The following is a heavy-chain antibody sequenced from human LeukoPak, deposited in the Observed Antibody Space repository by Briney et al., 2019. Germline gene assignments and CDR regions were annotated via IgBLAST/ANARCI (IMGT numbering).Heavy chain of an antibody. J-gene: IGHJ6*03. CDR1: GFTFSSYS. CDR3: ARGGGYSSSWYGAQPDYYMDV. V-gene: IGHV3-21*01. Sequence: GGSLRLSCAASGFTFSSYSMNWVRQAPGKGLEWVSSISSSSSYIYYADSVKGRFTISRDNAKNSLYLQMNSLRAEDTAVYYCARGGGYSSSWYGAQPDYYMDVWGKGTTVTVSS. CDR2: ISSSSSYI. D-gene: IGHD6-13*01.